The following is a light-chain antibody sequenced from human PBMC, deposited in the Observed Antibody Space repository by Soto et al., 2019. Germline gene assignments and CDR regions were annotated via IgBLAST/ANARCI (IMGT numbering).Light chain of an antibody. Sequence: EIVLTQSPGTLSLSPGERATLSCRASQSVSNNYLAWYQQKPGQAPRLLIYGASNRATGIPDRFSGSGSGTDFTLTISRLEPEDVAVYYCQQYGSSPRTFGQGTKVDI. CDR2: GAS. CDR1: QSVSNNY. CDR3: QQYGSSPRT. V-gene: IGKV3-20*01. J-gene: IGKJ1*01.